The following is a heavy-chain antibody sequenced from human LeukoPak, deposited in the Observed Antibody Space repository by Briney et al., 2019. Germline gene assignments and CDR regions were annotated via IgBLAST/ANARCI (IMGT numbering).Heavy chain of an antibody. V-gene: IGHV3-30-3*01. CDR1: GFTFSSYA. D-gene: IGHD6-13*01. Sequence: PGRSLRLSCAASGFTFSSYAMHWVRRAPGKGLEWMAVISYDGSNKYYADSVKGRFTISRDNSKNTLYLQMNSLRAEDTAVYYCARDLRAAAILYFQHWGQGTLLTVSS. CDR3: ARDLRAAAILYFQH. J-gene: IGHJ1*01. CDR2: ISYDGSNK.